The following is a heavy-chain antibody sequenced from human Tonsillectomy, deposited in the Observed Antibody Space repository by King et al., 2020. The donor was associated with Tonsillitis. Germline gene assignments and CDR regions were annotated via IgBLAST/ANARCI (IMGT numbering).Heavy chain of an antibody. J-gene: IGHJ5*02. CDR2: IYYSWST. D-gene: IGHD2-21*01. Sequence: VQLQESGPGLVKPSETLSLTCSISGASIRSYYCNWIRPPPGKGVEWIGYIYYSWSTNYNPSLKSRVTIAVDTYENQFSLKLRSVTAAYTAVYYCASGGDSYALDPWGQGTLVTVSS. CDR1: GASIRSYY. CDR3: ASGGDSYALDP. V-gene: IGHV4-59*01.